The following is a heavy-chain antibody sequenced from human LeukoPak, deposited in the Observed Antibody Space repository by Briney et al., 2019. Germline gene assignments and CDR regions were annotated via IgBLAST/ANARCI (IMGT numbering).Heavy chain of an antibody. CDR3: ARVTSRVVEMAKIGLDC. CDR1: GFTFSSYW. D-gene: IGHD5-24*01. CDR2: ISYDGTNK. J-gene: IGHJ4*02. V-gene: IGHV3-30*01. Sequence: GGSLRLSCAASGFTFSSYWMSWDRQAPGKGLEWVAVISYDGTNKYYADSVKGRFTISRDDSKNTLYLQMNSLRADDTAVYYCARVTSRVVEMAKIGLDCWDEGTLVIVSS.